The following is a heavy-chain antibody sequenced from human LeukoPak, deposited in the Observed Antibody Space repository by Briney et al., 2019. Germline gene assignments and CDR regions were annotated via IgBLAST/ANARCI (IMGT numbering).Heavy chain of an antibody. CDR3: ARGEGWHCSGSDCFTHWFDP. CDR1: GFTFSSYG. J-gene: IGHJ5*02. CDR2: ILSDGSKE. Sequence: PGGSLRLSCAASGFTFSSYGMHWVRQAPGKGLEWVAVILSDGSKEFYTDSVKGRFTISRDNAKNTLYLQMNSLRAEDTAVYYCARGEGWHCSGSDCFTHWFDPWGQGTLVTVSS. V-gene: IGHV3-33*01. D-gene: IGHD2-15*01.